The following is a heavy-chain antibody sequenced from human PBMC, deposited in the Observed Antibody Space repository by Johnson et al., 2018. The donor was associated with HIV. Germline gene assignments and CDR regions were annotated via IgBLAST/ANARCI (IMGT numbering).Heavy chain of an antibody. Sequence: QVQLVESGGGVVQPGRSLRLSCAASGFTFSSYGMHWVRQAPGKGLEWVAVISFDGSNEYYADSVKGRFTISRDNSKNTLHLQMNSLRTEDTAVYYCATDAFDIWGQGTMVTVSS. CDR2: ISFDGSNE. J-gene: IGHJ3*02. CDR1: GFTFSSYG. CDR3: ATDAFDI. V-gene: IGHV3-30*19.